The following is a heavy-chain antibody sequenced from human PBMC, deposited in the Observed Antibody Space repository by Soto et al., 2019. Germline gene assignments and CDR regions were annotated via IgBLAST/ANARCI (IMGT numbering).Heavy chain of an antibody. Sequence: EVQLVESGGGLVKPGGSLRLSCAASGFTFSNAWMNWVRQAPGKGLEWVGRIKSKTDGGTTDYAAPVKGRFTISRDDSKNTLYLQMSSLKTEDTAVYYCTTDPRGGPWELLDFDYWGQGTLVTVSS. J-gene: IGHJ4*02. CDR1: GFTFSNAW. CDR2: IKSKTDGGTT. V-gene: IGHV3-15*07. D-gene: IGHD1-26*01. CDR3: TTDPRGGPWELLDFDY.